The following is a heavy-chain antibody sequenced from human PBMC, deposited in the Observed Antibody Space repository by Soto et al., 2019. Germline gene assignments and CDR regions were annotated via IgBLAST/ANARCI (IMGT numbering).Heavy chain of an antibody. D-gene: IGHD6-6*01. J-gene: IGHJ5*02. CDR3: ARDRAEYSSSSGWFDP. V-gene: IGHV4-31*03. Sequence: PSETLSLTCTVSGGSISSGGYYWSWIRQHPGKGLEWIGYIYYSGSTYYNPSLKSRVTISVDTSKNQFSLKLSSVTAADTAVYYCARDRAEYSSSSGWFDPWGQGTLVTVSS. CDR2: IYYSGST. CDR1: GGSISSGGYY.